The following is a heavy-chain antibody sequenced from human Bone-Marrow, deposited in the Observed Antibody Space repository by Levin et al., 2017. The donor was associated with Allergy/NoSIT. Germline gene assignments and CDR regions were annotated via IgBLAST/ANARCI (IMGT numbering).Heavy chain of an antibody. V-gene: IGHV3-49*04. CDR2: IRSKAYGGTT. CDR3: TSQEAVAGLPLDY. CDR1: GFTFGDYA. Sequence: GESLKISCTASGFTFGDYAMSWVRQAPGKGLEWVGFIRSKAYGGTTEYAASVKGRFTISRDDSKSIAYLQMNSLKTEDTAVYYCTSQEAVAGLPLDYWGQGTLVTVSS. D-gene: IGHD6-19*01. J-gene: IGHJ4*02.